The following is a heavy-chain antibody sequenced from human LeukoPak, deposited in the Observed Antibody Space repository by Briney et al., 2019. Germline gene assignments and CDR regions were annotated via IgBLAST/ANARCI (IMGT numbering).Heavy chain of an antibody. CDR1: GYTFTSYG. CDR3: ARCKRWGSYKANDALDI. J-gene: IGHJ3*02. D-gene: IGHD1-26*01. Sequence: ASVKVSCKASGYTFTSYGISWVRQAPGQGLEWMGWISAYNGNTNYAQKLQGRVTMTTDTSTSTAYMELRSLRSDDTAVYYCARCKRWGSYKANDALDIWGQGTMVTVSS. V-gene: IGHV1-18*01. CDR2: ISAYNGNT.